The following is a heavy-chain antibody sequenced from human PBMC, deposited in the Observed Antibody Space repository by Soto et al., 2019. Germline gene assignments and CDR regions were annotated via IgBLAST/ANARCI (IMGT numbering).Heavy chain of an antibody. Sequence: PGGSLRLSCAASGFTFSSYWMSWVRQAPGKGLEWVANIKQDGSEKYYVDSVKGRFTISRDNAKNSLYLQMNSLRAEDTAVYYCAWRTGDFWSGPFDPWGQGTLVIVSS. CDR3: AWRTGDFWSGPFDP. CDR1: GFTFSSYW. V-gene: IGHV3-7*01. J-gene: IGHJ5*02. D-gene: IGHD3-3*01. CDR2: IKQDGSEK.